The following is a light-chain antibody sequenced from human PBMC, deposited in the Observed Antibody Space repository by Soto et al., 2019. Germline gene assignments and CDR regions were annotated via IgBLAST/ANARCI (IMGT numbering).Light chain of an antibody. Sequence: EIVMTQSPATLSVSPGERVTLSCRASQSVGSRVAWYQQKTGQAPRLLIYGASTRATGIPARFSGSGSGTEFTLTICSLQSEDFAVYFCQQYNNWPPSTFGQGTMLEIE. J-gene: IGKJ2*01. CDR1: QSVGSR. CDR3: QQYNNWPPST. CDR2: GAS. V-gene: IGKV3-15*01.